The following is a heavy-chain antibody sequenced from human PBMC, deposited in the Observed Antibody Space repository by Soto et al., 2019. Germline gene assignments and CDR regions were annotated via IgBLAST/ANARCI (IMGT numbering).Heavy chain of an antibody. CDR1: GFTVSSNY. D-gene: IGHD3-22*01. CDR2: IYSGGST. CDR3: AKTPGWYDSSGYLDY. V-gene: IGHV3-53*02. J-gene: IGHJ4*02. Sequence: EVQLVETGGGLIQPGGSLRLSCAASGFTVSSNYMSWVRQAPGKGLEWVSVIYSGGSTYYADSVKGRFTISRDNSKNTLYLQMHSLRAEDTAVYFCAKTPGWYDSSGYLDYWGQGTLVTVSS.